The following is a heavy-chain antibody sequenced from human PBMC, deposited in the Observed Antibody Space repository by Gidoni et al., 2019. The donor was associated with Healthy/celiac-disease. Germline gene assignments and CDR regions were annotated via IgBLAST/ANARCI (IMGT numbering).Heavy chain of an antibody. Sequence: QITLKESGPTLVKPTQTLTLTCTFSGFSLSTSGVGVGWIRQPPGKALEWLALIYWDDDKRYSPSLKSRLTITKDTSKNQVVLTMTNMDPVDTATYYCAHRGLGASRGIANNFDYWGQGTLVTVSS. V-gene: IGHV2-5*02. J-gene: IGHJ4*02. D-gene: IGHD2-21*01. CDR2: IYWDDDK. CDR1: GFSLSTSGVG. CDR3: AHRGLGASRGIANNFDY.